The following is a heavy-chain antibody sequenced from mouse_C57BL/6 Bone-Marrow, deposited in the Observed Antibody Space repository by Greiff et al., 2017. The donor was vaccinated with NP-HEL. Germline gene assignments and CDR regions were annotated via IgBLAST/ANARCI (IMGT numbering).Heavy chain of an antibody. V-gene: IGHV1-63*01. Sequence: VKLMESGAELVRPGTSVKMSCKASGYTFTNYWIGWAKQRPGHGLEWIGDIYPGGGYTNYNEKFKGKATLTADKSSSTAYMQFSSLTSEDSAIYYCLIYYGNYGYFDVWGTGTTVTVSS. D-gene: IGHD2-1*01. J-gene: IGHJ1*03. CDR2: IYPGGGYT. CDR3: LIYYGNYGYFDV. CDR1: GYTFTNYW.